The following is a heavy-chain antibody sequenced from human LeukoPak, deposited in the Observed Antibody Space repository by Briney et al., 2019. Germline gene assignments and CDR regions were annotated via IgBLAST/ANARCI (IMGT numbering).Heavy chain of an antibody. CDR2: IIPIFGTA. CDR1: GGTFSSYA. V-gene: IGHV1-69*13. CDR3: ARDVRFWSGYSDYYYYGMDV. D-gene: IGHD3-3*01. Sequence: ASVKVSCKASGGTFSSYAISWVRQAPGQGLEWMGGIIPIFGTANYAQKFQGRVTITADESTSTAYMELSSLRSEDTAVYYCARDVRFWSGYSDYYYYGMDVWGQGTMVTVSS. J-gene: IGHJ6*02.